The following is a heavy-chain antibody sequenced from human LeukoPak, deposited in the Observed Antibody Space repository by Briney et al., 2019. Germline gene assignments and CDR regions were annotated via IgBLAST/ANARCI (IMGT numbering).Heavy chain of an antibody. CDR3: ARLSTAVYFDY. CDR1: GGSISSFY. CDR2: IYSSGSA. J-gene: IGHJ4*02. Sequence: SETLSLTCTVSGGSISSFYWSWIRQPPGKGLEWIAYIYSSGSANYNPSLKSRVTISVDTSKNQFSLKLRSVTAADTAVYYCARLSTAVYFDYWGQGTLVTVSS. V-gene: IGHV4-59*01.